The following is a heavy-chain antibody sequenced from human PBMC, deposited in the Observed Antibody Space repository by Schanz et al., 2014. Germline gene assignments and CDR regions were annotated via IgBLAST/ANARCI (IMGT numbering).Heavy chain of an antibody. Sequence: EVQLVESGGGLGQPGGSLRLSCSASGFTFSIYSMNWVRQAPGKGLVWVSRTSNDGSFTTFADSEKGRFTISRDNSKNMVFLQMNSLRVEDTAIYYCAKVREWWPYYFDYWGQGTLVTVSS. CDR3: AKVREWWPYYFDY. J-gene: IGHJ4*02. CDR2: TSNDGSFT. D-gene: IGHD2-15*01. CDR1: GFTFSIYS. V-gene: IGHV3-74*01.